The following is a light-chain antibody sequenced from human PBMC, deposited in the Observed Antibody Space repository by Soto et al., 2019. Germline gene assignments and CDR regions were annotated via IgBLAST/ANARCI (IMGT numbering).Light chain of an antibody. CDR3: QQYVSWT. Sequence: EIVLTQSPGTLSASPGERATLSCRASQTISSNYLASYQQKPGQAPSLLIYGTSSRATGIPDRFSGSGSGTDFTLSISRLEPEDSAIYYCQQYVSWTFGQGTKVEIK. CDR2: GTS. V-gene: IGKV3-20*01. CDR1: QTISSNY. J-gene: IGKJ1*01.